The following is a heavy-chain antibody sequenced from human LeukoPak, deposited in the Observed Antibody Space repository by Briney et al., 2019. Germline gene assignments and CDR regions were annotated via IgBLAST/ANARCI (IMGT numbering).Heavy chain of an antibody. V-gene: IGHV3-74*01. D-gene: IGHD5-18*01. CDR2: IEGDGSST. Sequence: GGSLRLSCAASGFTFSSYWMHWVRQAPGEGLVWVSRIEGDGSSTRYADSVKGRFTISRGNAKNTLYLQMNSLRAEDTAVYYCARVGYNYGYDYWGQGTLVTVSS. J-gene: IGHJ4*02. CDR3: ARVGYNYGYDY. CDR1: GFTFSSYW.